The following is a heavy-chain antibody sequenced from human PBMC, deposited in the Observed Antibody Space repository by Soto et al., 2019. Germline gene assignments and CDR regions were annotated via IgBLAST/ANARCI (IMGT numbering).Heavy chain of an antibody. CDR2: RNPNSGHK. CDR1: GYTFTSHD. CDR3: ASDMSTT. Sequence: QVQLVQSGAEVKKPGASVKVSCKASGYTFTSHDINWMRQATGQGLEWMGWRNPNSGHKNYAQKFQGRVTRTSDTSISPAYMELTKLRSEDTAIYYCASDMSTTWGQGTLVTVSS. J-gene: IGHJ5*02. V-gene: IGHV1-8*01. D-gene: IGHD2-2*01.